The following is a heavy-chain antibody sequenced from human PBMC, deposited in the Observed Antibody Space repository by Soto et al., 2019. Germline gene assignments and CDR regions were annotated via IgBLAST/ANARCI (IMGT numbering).Heavy chain of an antibody. CDR1: GGSISSGGYY. V-gene: IGHV4-31*11. CDR3: ARRAGNWFDP. CDR2: IYYTGST. J-gene: IGHJ5*02. Sequence: QVQLQESGPGLVKPSQTLSLTCVVSGGSISSGGYYWTWIRQHPGKGLEWIGYIYYTGSTYYNPSLPSRVTISVDTSKNLFSLKLSSVTAADTAVYYCARRAGNWFDPWGQGTLVTVSS.